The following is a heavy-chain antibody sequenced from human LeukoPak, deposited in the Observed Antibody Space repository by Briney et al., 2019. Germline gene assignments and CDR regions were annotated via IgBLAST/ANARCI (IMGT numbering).Heavy chain of an antibody. J-gene: IGHJ3*02. V-gene: IGHV1-18*01. CDR3: ARDSGDYSKEYDGFDT. D-gene: IGHD4-11*01. CDR2: ISGYNGNT. Sequence: ASVKVSCKASGYTFTTYGISWVRQAPRQGLEWMGWISGYNGNTNYAQKLQGRVTMTTDTSTSTAYMELRSLRSDDTAVYYCARDSGDYSKEYDGFDTWGQGTMVTVSS. CDR1: GYTFTTYG.